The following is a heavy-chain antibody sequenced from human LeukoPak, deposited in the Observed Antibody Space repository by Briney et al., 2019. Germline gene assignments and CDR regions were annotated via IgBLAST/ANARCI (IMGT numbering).Heavy chain of an antibody. D-gene: IGHD1-7*01. J-gene: IGHJ4*02. Sequence: SETLSLTCAVYGGSFSGYYWSWIRQPPGKGLEWIGSIYYSGSTYYNPSLKSRVTISVDTSKNQFSLKLSSVTAADTAVYYCARGWLAGTTPFDYWGQGTLVTVSS. CDR1: GGSFSGYY. CDR2: IYYSGST. CDR3: ARGWLAGTTPFDY. V-gene: IGHV4-34*01.